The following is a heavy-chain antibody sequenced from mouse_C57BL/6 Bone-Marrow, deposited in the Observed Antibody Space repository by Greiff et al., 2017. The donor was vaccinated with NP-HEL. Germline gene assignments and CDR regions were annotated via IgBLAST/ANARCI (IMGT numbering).Heavy chain of an antibody. D-gene: IGHD2-4*01. CDR3: ARSEYDDDGGYAMDY. CDR1: GYAFTNYL. Sequence: QVQLQQSGAELVRPGPSVKVSCKASGYAFTNYLIEWVKQRPGQGLEWIGVINPGSGGTNYNEKFKGKATLTADKSSSTAYMQRSSLTSEDSAVYFCARSEYDDDGGYAMDYWGQGTSVTVSS. V-gene: IGHV1-54*01. J-gene: IGHJ4*01. CDR2: INPGSGGT.